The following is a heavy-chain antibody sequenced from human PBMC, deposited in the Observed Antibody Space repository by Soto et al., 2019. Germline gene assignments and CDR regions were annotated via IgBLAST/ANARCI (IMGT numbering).Heavy chain of an antibody. CDR3: ARNHRALRHFDWSLGYYFGMDV. CDR1: GGTFSSYT. V-gene: IGHV1-69*02. Sequence: QVQLVQSGAEVKKPGSSVKVSCKASGGTFSSYTISWVRQAPGQGLEWMGRIIPILGIANYTQKFQGRVTITAXXXTXXAYMELSSLRSEDTAVYYCARNHRALRHFDWSLGYYFGMDVWGQGTTITVSS. D-gene: IGHD3-9*01. CDR2: IIPILGIA. J-gene: IGHJ6*02.